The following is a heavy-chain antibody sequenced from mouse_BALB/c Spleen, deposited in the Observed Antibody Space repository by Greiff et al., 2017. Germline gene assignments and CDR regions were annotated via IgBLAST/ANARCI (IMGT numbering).Heavy chain of an antibody. CDR3: ARDQGTMITTGAMDY. CDR1: GFTFSSYG. D-gene: IGHD2-4*01. V-gene: IGHV5-6-3*01. CDR2: INSNGGST. Sequence: EVQLVESGGGLVQPGGSLKLSCAASGFTFSSYGMSWVRQTPDKRLELVATINSNGGSTYYPDSVKGRFTISRDNAKNTLYLQMSSLKSEDTAMYYCARDQGTMITTGAMDYWGQGTSVTVSS. J-gene: IGHJ4*01.